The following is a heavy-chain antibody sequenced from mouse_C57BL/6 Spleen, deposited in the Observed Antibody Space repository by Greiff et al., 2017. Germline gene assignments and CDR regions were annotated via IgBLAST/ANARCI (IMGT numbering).Heavy chain of an antibody. CDR2: IDPSDRYT. CDR3: ARSDGYYDYAMDY. Sequence: VQLQQSGAELVMPGASVKLSCKASGYTFTSYWMHWVKQRPGQGLEWIGEIDPSDRYTNYNQKFKGKSKVTVDKSSSTAYLQLRSLTSEDSAVYYCARSDGYYDYAMDYWGQGTSVTVSS. CDR1: GYTFTSYW. D-gene: IGHD2-3*01. V-gene: IGHV1-69*01. J-gene: IGHJ4*01.